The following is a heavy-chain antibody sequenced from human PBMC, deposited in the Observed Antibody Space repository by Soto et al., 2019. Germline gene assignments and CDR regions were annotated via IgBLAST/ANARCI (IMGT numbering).Heavy chain of an antibody. J-gene: IGHJ6*02. V-gene: IGHV3-30-3*01. D-gene: IGHD3-16*01. CDR1: GFTFSSYA. CDR3: ARPVGEYYYYYYGMDV. Sequence: GGSLRLSCAASGFTFSSYAMHWVRQAPGKGLEWVAVISYDGSNKYYADSVKGRFTISRDNSKNTLYLQMNSLRDEDTAVYYCARPVGEYYYYYYGMDVWGQGTTVTVSS. CDR2: ISYDGSNK.